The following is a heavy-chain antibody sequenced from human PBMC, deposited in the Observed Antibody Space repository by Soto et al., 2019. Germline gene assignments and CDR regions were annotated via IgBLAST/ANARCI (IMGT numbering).Heavy chain of an antibody. CDR2: ILPDETG. J-gene: IGHJ4*02. CDR3: AKDRLPTSGQRFYFDS. V-gene: IGHV3-23*04. Sequence: DVNLVQSGGGSAQPGGSLRLSCATSGFTFSTYAMTWVRQVPGRGLQWVSTILPDETGFYTISVKGRFTISRDNYRGIVYLQMNDLWVEDAAIYYCAKDRLPTSGQRFYFDSWGPGSLVTVSS. D-gene: IGHD2-15*01. CDR1: GFTFSTYA.